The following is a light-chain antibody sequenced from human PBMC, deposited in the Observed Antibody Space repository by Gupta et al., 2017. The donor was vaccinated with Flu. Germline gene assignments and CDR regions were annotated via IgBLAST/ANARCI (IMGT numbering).Light chain of an antibody. CDR1: QSVNNNL. CDR3: QQYGIPAYT. Sequence: GTLSLSPGERATLSCRASQSVNNNLVTWDQKKPGQATRLLIYGAYSRATGIPDRFSGSGSGKDFMTIISRLEHEDVAVYYCQQYGIPAYTFGQGTKLEIK. V-gene: IGKV3-20*01. J-gene: IGKJ2*01. CDR2: GAY.